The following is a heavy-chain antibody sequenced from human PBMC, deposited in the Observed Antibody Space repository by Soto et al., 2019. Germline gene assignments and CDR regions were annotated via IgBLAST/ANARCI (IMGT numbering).Heavy chain of an antibody. CDR1: GFTFSGSA. CDR2: IRSKANSYAT. D-gene: IGHD2-2*01. Sequence: EVQRVESGGGLVQPGGSLKLSCAASGFTFSGSAMHWVRQASGKGLEWVGRIRSKANSYATAYAASVKGRFTISRDDSKNTAYLQMNSLKTEDTAGYYCTSALDIVVVPAAKDDYWGQGTLVTVSS. J-gene: IGHJ4*02. V-gene: IGHV3-73*02. CDR3: TSALDIVVVPAAKDDY.